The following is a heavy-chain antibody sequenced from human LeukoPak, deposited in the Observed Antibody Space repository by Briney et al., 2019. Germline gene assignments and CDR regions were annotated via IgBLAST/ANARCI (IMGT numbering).Heavy chain of an antibody. CDR1: GGTFSSYA. CDR2: IIPIFGTA. J-gene: IGHJ4*02. CDR3: AREVASGSYSF. Sequence: ASVKVSCKASGGTFSSYAISWVRQAPGQGLEWMGGIIPIFGTANYAQKFQGRVTITADESTSTAYMELSSLRSEDTAVYYYAREVASGSYSFGGQGTLVTVSS. D-gene: IGHD1-26*01. V-gene: IGHV1-69*13.